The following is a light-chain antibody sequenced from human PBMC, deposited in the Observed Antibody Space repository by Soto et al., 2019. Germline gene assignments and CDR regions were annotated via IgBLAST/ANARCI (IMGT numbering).Light chain of an antibody. CDR2: RNT. CDR3: QYYDRSVSGSF. V-gene: IGLV1-40*01. J-gene: IGLJ1*01. Sequence: QSVLTQPPSVSGTPDQSITISCIGGSSNIWAAYELHWYQQLPGSVPKLLIYRNTYRPSGVPDRFSGSRSATSASLTITGLQAEDEADYYCQYYDRSVSGSFFGTGTSVTVL. CDR1: SSNIWAAYE.